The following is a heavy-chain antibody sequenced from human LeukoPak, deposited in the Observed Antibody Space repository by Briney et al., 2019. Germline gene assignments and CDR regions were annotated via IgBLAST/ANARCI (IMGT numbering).Heavy chain of an antibody. D-gene: IGHD4-11*01. CDR1: GGSITGHY. J-gene: IGHJ5*02. CDR2: IYYSGTI. V-gene: IGHV4-59*11. Sequence: SETLSLTCTVSGGSITGHYGNWIRQPPGKGLEWIGYIYYSGTIKYNPSLESRVTISVDTSKNQFSLILSSVTAADTAVYYCARGEDYKSSRFDPWGQGTLVTVSS. CDR3: ARGEDYKSSRFDP.